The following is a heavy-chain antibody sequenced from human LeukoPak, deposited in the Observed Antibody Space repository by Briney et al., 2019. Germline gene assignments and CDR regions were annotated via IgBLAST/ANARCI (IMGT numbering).Heavy chain of an antibody. CDR1: GGSFSGFY. D-gene: IGHD5-18*01. V-gene: IGHV4-34*01. J-gene: IGHJ4*02. Sequence: KPSETLSLTCAVDGGSFSGFYWSWIRQTPGKGLEWIGEINHTGNTNYNPSLTDYNPSLKSRVTISVDSSKNQFSPQLSSVTAADTAVYYCARHTYSIYYFDCWGPGTLVTVSS. CDR3: ARHTYSIYYFDC. CDR2: INHTGNT.